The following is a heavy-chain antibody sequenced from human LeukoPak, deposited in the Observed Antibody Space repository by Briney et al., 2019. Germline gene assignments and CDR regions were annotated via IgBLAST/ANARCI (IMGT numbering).Heavy chain of an antibody. CDR2: ISGSGGST. D-gene: IGHD4-17*01. CDR1: GFTFSSYA. J-gene: IGHJ3*02. V-gene: IGHV3-23*01. CDR3: ASYYGDRQVYDAFDI. Sequence: GGSLRLSCAASGFTFSSYAMSWVRQAPGKGLEWVSAISGSGGSTYYADSVKGRFTISRDNSKNTLYLQMNSLRAEDTAVYYRASYYGDRQVYDAFDIWGQGTMVTVSS.